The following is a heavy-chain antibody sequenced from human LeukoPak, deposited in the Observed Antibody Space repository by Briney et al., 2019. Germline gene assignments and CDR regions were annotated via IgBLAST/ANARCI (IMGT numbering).Heavy chain of an antibody. Sequence: SETLSLTCTVSGGSISSYYWSWIRQPAGKGLEWIGRIYTSGSTNYNPSLKSRVTMSVDTSKNQFSLKLSSVTAADTAVYYCARDEVVVVPAAIEVDYYYYSMDVWGQGTTVTVSS. CDR1: GGSISSYY. CDR2: IYTSGST. V-gene: IGHV4-4*07. J-gene: IGHJ6*02. CDR3: ARDEVVVVPAAIEVDYYYYSMDV. D-gene: IGHD2-2*02.